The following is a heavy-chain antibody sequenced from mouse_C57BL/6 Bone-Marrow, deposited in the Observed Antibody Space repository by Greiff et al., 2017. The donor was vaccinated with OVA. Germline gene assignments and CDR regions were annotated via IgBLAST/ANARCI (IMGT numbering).Heavy chain of an antibody. CDR2: INPNNGGT. J-gene: IGHJ2*01. V-gene: IGHV1-26*01. CDR1: GYTFTDYY. CDR3: ASSVYYDYGY. D-gene: IGHD2-4*01. Sequence: VQLQQSGPELVKPGASVKISCKASGYTFTDYYMNWVKQSHGKSLEWIGDINPNNGGTSYNQKFKGKATLTVDKSSSTAYMELRSLTSEDSAVYYCASSVYYDYGYWGQGTTLTVSS.